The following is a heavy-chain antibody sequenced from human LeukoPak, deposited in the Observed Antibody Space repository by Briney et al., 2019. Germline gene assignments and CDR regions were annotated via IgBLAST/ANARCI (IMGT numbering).Heavy chain of an antibody. J-gene: IGHJ3*02. CDR3: ARDGNYGDSGLDGFDI. D-gene: IGHD4-17*01. CDR1: GDSVSSSNYY. CDR2: IYYSGST. Sequence: PSETLSLTCTVSGDSVSSSNYYWAWIRQPPGKGLEWIGNIYYSGSTYYNPSLKSRLTISVDTSKNQFSLKLTSVTAADTAVYYCARDGNYGDSGLDGFDIWGQGTMVTVSS. V-gene: IGHV4-39*02.